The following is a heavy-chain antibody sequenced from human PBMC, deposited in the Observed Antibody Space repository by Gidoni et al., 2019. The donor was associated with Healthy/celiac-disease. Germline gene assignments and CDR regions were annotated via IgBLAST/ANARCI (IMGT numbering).Heavy chain of an antibody. CDR1: GYTFTVYY. V-gene: IGHV1-2*02. J-gene: IGHJ3*02. CDR2: INPNSGGT. D-gene: IGHD4-17*01. Sequence: QLQLVQSGSDVKKPGASVQVSCKASGYTFTVYYMHWVRQALGQGLEWMGWINPNSGGTNYEQKFQGRVTMTRDTSISTAYMELSRLRSDDTDVYYCARQGSYGDYSTDAFDIWGQGTMVTVSS. CDR3: ARQGSYGDYSTDAFDI.